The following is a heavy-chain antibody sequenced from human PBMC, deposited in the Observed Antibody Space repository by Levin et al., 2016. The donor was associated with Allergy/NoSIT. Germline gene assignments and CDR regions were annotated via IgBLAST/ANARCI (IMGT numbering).Heavy chain of an antibody. CDR3: ASTVEGNWFDP. CDR2: IIPIFGTA. J-gene: IGHJ5*02. Sequence: WVRQAPGQGLEWMGGIIPIFGTANYAQKFQGRVTITADESTSTAYMELSSLRSEDTAVYYCASTVEGNWFDPWGQGTLVTVSS. V-gene: IGHV1-69*01. D-gene: IGHD4-17*01.